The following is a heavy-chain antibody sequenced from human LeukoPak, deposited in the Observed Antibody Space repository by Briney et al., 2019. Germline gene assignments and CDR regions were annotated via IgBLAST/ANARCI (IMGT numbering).Heavy chain of an antibody. CDR3: ARVNPTNSGFYAY. D-gene: IGHD3-22*01. CDR2: MSGSSSNT. J-gene: IGHJ4*02. CDR1: GFTITDYY. V-gene: IGHV3-11*06. Sequence: GGSLILCCAAAGFTITDYYMTWIRQAPGLGLEWLLYMSGSSSNTNYADSVQGRFTISRDNAKNSLYLQMNSLRAEDTAVYYCARVNPTNSGFYAYWGQGTLVTVSS.